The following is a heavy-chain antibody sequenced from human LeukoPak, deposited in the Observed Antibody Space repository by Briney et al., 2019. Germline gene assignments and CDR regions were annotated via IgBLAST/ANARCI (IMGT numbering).Heavy chain of an antibody. Sequence: GGSLRLSCAASGFTFNDAWMNWVRQAPGRGLEWVGRIKRKTDGGTTDYAAPVKGRFTISRDDSKNTLYLQMNSLKTEDTAVYYCTTGNWGPHWGQGTLVTVSS. CDR2: IKRKTDGGTT. J-gene: IGHJ4*02. CDR1: GFTFNDAW. V-gene: IGHV3-15*07. CDR3: TTGNWGPH. D-gene: IGHD7-27*01.